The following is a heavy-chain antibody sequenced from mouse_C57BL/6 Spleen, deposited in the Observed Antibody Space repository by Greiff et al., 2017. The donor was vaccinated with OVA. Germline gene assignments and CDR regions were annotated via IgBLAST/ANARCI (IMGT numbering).Heavy chain of an antibody. CDR1: GYTFTSYW. V-gene: IGHV1-64*01. Sequence: QVQLQQPGAELVKPGASVKLSCKASGYTFTSYWMHWVKQRPGQGLEWIGMIHPNSGSTNYNEKFKSKATLTVDKSSSTAYMQLSSLTSEDSAVYYCARSANYYGSSYEGGMDYWGQGTSVTVSS. D-gene: IGHD1-1*01. J-gene: IGHJ4*01. CDR3: ARSANYYGSSYEGGMDY. CDR2: IHPNSGST.